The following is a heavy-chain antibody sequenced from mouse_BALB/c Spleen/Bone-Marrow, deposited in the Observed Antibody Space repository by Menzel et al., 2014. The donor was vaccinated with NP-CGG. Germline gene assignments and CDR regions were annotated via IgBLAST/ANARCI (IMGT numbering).Heavy chain of an antibody. CDR1: GFTFSSYA. CDR3: ARNYYGTFAY. Sequence: EVMLVESGGGLVKPGGSLKLSCAAPGFTFSSYAMSWVRQTPVKRLEWVASISRGGTTYYPDSVKGRFTISRDNARNILYLQMSGLRSEDTAMYYCARNYYGTFAYWGQGTLVTVSA. CDR2: ISRGGTT. V-gene: IGHV5-6-5*01. D-gene: IGHD1-1*01. J-gene: IGHJ3*01.